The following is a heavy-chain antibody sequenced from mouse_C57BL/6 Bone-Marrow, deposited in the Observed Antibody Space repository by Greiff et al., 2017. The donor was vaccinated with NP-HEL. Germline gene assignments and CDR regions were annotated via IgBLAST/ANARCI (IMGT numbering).Heavy chain of an antibody. J-gene: IGHJ2*01. CDR1: GYTFTSYW. CDR3: ALNYYGSSTDY. CDR2: IDPSDSYT. D-gene: IGHD1-1*01. Sequence: VQLQQPGAELVKPGASVKLSCKASGYTFTSYWMQWVKQRPGQGLEWIGEIDPSDSYTNYNQKFKGKATLTVDTSSSTAYMQLSSLTSEDSAVYYCALNYYGSSTDYWGQGTTLTVSS. V-gene: IGHV1-50*01.